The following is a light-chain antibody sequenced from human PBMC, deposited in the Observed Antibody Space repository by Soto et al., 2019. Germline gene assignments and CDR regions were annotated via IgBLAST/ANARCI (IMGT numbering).Light chain of an antibody. Sequence: DIQMTQSPSSVSPAVGDRVTITCRASQSISSWLAWYQQQPGRAPKLLIYAASTLQPGVPSRFSGSGSGTDFSLTISSLKPEDFAAYYCQQAHSFPVTFGQGTRLEI. CDR2: AAS. V-gene: IGKV1-12*01. J-gene: IGKJ5*01. CDR3: QQAHSFPVT. CDR1: QSISSW.